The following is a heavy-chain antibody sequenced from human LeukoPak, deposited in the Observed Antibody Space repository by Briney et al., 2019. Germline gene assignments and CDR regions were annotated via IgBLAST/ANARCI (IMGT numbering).Heavy chain of an antibody. Sequence: GGSLRLSCAASGFTFSSYATSWVRQAPGKGLEWVSAISGSGGSTYYADSVKGRFTISRDNSKNTLYLQMNSLRAEDTAVYYCAPLPGYYDSSGYSDYWGQGTLVTVSS. CDR2: ISGSGGST. CDR3: APLPGYYDSSGYSDY. V-gene: IGHV3-23*01. D-gene: IGHD3-22*01. CDR1: GFTFSSYA. J-gene: IGHJ4*02.